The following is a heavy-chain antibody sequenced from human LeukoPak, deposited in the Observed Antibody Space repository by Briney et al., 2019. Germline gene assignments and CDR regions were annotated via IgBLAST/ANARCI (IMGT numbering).Heavy chain of an antibody. CDR2: IRYDGSNK. J-gene: IGHJ4*02. Sequence: GGSLRLSYAAPGFTFSTYGMHWARQAPGKGLEWVAFIRYDGSNKYYADSVKGRFTISRDNAGNSLYLQMNSLRAEDTAVYYCTTSLPHVVDVTTSDGGNWGQGTLVTVSS. V-gene: IGHV3-30*02. D-gene: IGHD2-21*02. CDR1: GFTFSTYG. CDR3: TTSLPHVVDVTTSDGGN.